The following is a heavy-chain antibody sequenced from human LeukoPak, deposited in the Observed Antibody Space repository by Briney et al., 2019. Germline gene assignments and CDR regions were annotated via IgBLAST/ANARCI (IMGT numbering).Heavy chain of an antibody. V-gene: IGHV3-7*03. Sequence: PGVSLGLSCAASGFTFSTYWMSWVRQAPGKGLECVANIKRDGSEKYYVDSVKGRFTIFRDDAKSSLYLQMNSLRAEDTAVYFCARVYTGNRWHFDYWGQGTLVTVSS. D-gene: IGHD2-2*02. CDR3: ARVYTGNRWHFDY. CDR1: GFTFSTYW. J-gene: IGHJ4*02. CDR2: IKRDGSEK.